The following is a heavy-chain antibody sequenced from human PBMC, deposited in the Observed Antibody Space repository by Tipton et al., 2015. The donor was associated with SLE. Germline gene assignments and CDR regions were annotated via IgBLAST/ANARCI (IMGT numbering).Heavy chain of an antibody. CDR2: VHSSGST. J-gene: IGHJ5*02. D-gene: IGHD5-12*01. V-gene: IGHV4-59*11. Sequence: TLSLTCIVSGGSISSHYWSWIRQPPGKRLEWIGHVHSSGSTFYNPSLKSRVSISMDTSKNQVSLRMTSVTAADTAVYYCATSGYDFLSWFDPWGQGTPVTVSS. CDR3: ATSGYDFLSWFDP. CDR1: GGSISSHY.